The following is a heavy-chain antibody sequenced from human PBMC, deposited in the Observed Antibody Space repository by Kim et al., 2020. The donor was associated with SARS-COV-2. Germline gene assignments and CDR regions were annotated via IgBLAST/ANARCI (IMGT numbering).Heavy chain of an antibody. CDR2: IYFSGTT. Sequence: SETLSLTCTVSGGSISSTTYYWGWIRQPPGKGLEWIGSIYFSGTTYYTPSLQSRVTMSVDTSRNQFSLRLSSVTAADTAVYYCARHSPMVRGVVPGWFDPWGQGTLVTVSS. CDR3: ARHSPMVRGVVPGWFDP. D-gene: IGHD3-10*01. V-gene: IGHV4-39*01. J-gene: IGHJ5*02. CDR1: GGSISSTTYY.